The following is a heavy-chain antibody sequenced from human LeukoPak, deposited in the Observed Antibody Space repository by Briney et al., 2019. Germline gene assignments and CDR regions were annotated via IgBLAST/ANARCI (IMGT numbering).Heavy chain of an antibody. CDR2: INAYNGNT. CDR1: GYTFTSYG. V-gene: IGHV1-18*01. Sequence: ASVKVSCKASGYTFTSYGISWVRQAPGQGLEWMGWINAYNGNTNYAQKLQGRVTMTTDTSTSTAYMELRSLRSDDTAVYYCARGSAELVQLERRRRQFYFDYWGQGTLVTVSS. D-gene: IGHD1-1*01. J-gene: IGHJ4*02. CDR3: ARGSAELVQLERRRRQFYFDY.